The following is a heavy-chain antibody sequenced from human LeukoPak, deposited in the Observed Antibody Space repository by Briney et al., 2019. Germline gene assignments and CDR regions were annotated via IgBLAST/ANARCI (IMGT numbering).Heavy chain of an antibody. J-gene: IGHJ4*02. Sequence: PGGSLRLSCAASGFTFSSYWMHWVRQAPGKGLVWVSRINSDGSGTSYADSVKGRFTISRDNAKNTLYLQMNSLRAEDTAVYYCARVSYYDFWSGYPTDYWGQGTLVTVSS. D-gene: IGHD3-3*01. CDR3: ARVSYYDFWSGYPTDY. V-gene: IGHV3-74*01. CDR2: INSDGSGT. CDR1: GFTFSSYW.